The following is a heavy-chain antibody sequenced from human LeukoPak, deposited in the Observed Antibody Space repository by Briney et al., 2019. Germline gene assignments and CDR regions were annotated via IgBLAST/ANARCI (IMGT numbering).Heavy chain of an antibody. D-gene: IGHD6-25*01. CDR2: IKTDGTAK. V-gene: IGHV3-7*01. CDR3: ARERPAAASAFEI. Sequence: GGSLRLSCAASGFTFSRYWMSWVRQAPGKGLERVANIKTDGTAKNYMDSVKGRFTISRDNAKNSLFLQMDSLRGEDTALYFCARERPAAASAFEIWGQGTRVTVSS. CDR1: GFTFSRYW. J-gene: IGHJ3*02.